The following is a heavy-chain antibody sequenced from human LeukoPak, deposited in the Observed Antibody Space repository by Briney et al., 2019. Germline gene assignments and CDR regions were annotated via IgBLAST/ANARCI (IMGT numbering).Heavy chain of an antibody. CDR2: ISSSGNTI. V-gene: IGHV3-11*01. CDR3: AKGTTYYYDSSGLWGPLDY. Sequence: GGSLRLSCAASGFTFSDYYMSWIRQAPGKGLEWVSYISSSGNTIEYADSVKGRFTISRDNAKNSLYLQMNSLRAEDMALYYCAKGTTYYYDSSGLWGPLDYWGQGTLVTVSS. J-gene: IGHJ4*02. D-gene: IGHD3-22*01. CDR1: GFTFSDYY.